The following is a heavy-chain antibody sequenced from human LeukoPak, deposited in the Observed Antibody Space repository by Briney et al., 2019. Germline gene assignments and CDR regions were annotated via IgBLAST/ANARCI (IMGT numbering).Heavy chain of an antibody. D-gene: IGHD2-2*01. CDR3: ARVRPGVVPAAINDAFDI. Sequence: GGSLRLSCAASGLTLNTYWMDWVRQAPGKGLEWVATINKDGNKIHYVDSVKGRFTISRDNARNSLYLQMNSLRAEDTAVYYCARVRPGVVPAAINDAFDIWGQGTMVTVSS. CDR2: INKDGNKI. J-gene: IGHJ3*02. V-gene: IGHV3-7*01. CDR1: GLTLNTYW.